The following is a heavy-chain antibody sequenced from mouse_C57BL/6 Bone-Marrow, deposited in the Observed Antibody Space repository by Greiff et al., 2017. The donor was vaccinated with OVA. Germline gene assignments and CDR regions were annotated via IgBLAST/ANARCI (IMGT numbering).Heavy chain of an antibody. D-gene: IGHD2-4*01. CDR1: GYTFTSYW. CDR3: ARHDYDRFAY. Sequence: QVQLQQPGAELVKPGASVKLSCKASGYTFTSYWMQWVKQRPGQGLEWIGEIDPSDSYTNYNQKFKGKATLTVDTSSSTAYMQRSSLTSEDSAVYYCARHDYDRFAYWGQGTLVTVSA. J-gene: IGHJ3*01. V-gene: IGHV1-50*01. CDR2: IDPSDSYT.